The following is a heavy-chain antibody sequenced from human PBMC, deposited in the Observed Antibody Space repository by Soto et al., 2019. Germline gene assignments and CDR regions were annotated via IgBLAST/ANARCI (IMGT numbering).Heavy chain of an antibody. CDR2: IIPILGIA. D-gene: IGHD3-22*01. Sequence: SVKVSCKASGGTFSSYAISWVRQAPGQGLEWMGRIIPILGIANYAQKFEDRVTMTTATSTNTVFLELRSLKSDDTAIYYCARDRLRGYDSSGFYSWGQGTMVTSPQ. V-gene: IGHV1-69*04. CDR1: GGTFSSYA. CDR3: ARDRLRGYDSSGFYS. J-gene: IGHJ4*02.